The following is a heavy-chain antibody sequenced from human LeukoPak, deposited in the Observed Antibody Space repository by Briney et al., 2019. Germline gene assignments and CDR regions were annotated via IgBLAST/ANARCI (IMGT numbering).Heavy chain of an antibody. Sequence: QTGGSLRPSCAASGXTFSSYAMSWVRQAPGKGQEWVSAISGSGGNTYYADSVKGRFTMSRDNSKNTLYLQMNSLRAEDTAVYFCAKTVSGSHSYQGGDYWGQGTLVTVST. CDR1: GXTFSSYA. D-gene: IGHD3-16*02. CDR3: AKTVSGSHSYQGGDY. CDR2: ISGSGGNT. V-gene: IGHV3-23*01. J-gene: IGHJ4*02.